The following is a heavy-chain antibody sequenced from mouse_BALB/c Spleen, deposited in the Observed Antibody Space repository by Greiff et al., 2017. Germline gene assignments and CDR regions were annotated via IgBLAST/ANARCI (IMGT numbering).Heavy chain of an antibody. CDR3: ARRFPMDY. V-gene: IGHV1-82*01. Sequence: QVQLQQSGPELVKPGASVKISCKASGYAFSSSWMNWVKQRPGQGLEWIGRIYPGDGDTNYNGKFKGKATLTADKSSSTAYMQLSSLTSVDSAVYFCARRFPMDYWGQGTSVTVSS. CDR2: IYPGDGDT. CDR1: GYAFSSSW. J-gene: IGHJ4*01.